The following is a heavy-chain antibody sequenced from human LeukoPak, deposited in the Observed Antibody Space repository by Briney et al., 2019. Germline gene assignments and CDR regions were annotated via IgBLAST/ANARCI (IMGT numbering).Heavy chain of an antibody. J-gene: IGHJ4*02. D-gene: IGHD3-22*01. CDR1: GFTVSSNY. CDR3: AREGLYYYDSSGYYADY. CDR2: IYSGGST. Sequence: GGSLRLSCAASGFTVSSNYMSWVRQAPGKGLEWVSVIYSGGSTYYADSVKGRFTISRDNSKNTLYLQMNSLRAEDTAVYYCAREGLYYYDSSGYYADYWGQGTLVTVSS. V-gene: IGHV3-66*01.